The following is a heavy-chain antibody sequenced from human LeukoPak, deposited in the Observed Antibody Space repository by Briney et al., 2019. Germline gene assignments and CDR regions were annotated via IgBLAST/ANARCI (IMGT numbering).Heavy chain of an antibody. CDR3: ARGILFDYYFDS. V-gene: IGHV4-34*01. CDR2: IHYSGAT. CDR1: GGSFSGHY. D-gene: IGHD3-9*01. Sequence: SETLSLTCAIYGGSFSGHYWSWIRQSPGKGLEWIAEIHYSGATSYNPSLKSRVTISGDTSKNQVFLRVTSVTAADTALYYCARGILFDYYFDSWGQVTLVTVSS. J-gene: IGHJ4*02.